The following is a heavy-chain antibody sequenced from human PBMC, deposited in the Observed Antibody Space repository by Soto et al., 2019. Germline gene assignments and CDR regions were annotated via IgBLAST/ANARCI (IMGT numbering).Heavy chain of an antibody. CDR2: IYYSGST. D-gene: IGHD2-2*02. CDR1: GGSISSSSYY. Sequence: PSETLSLTCTVSGGSISSSSYYWGWIRQPPGKGLEWIGSIYYSGSTYYNPSLRGRVTISVDKSNNQFSLKMRYLTAADTAVYYCATLPPRIEVTVLPIPTWGQGTLVTVSS. V-gene: IGHV4-39*07. J-gene: IGHJ5*02. CDR3: ATLPPRIEVTVLPIPT.